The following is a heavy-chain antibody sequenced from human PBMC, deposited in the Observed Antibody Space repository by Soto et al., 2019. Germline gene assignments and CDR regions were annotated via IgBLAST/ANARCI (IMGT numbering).Heavy chain of an antibody. CDR2: IIPIFGTA. CDR3: ASSMNGYCSSTSCYPPDY. D-gene: IGHD2-2*01. CDR1: GGTFSSYA. Sequence: QVQLVQSGAEVKKPGSSVKVSCKASGGTFSSYAISWVGQAPGQGLEWMGGIIPIFGTANYAQKFQGRVTITADESTSTAYMELSSLRSEDTAVYYCASSMNGYCSSTSCYPPDYWGQGTLVTVSS. V-gene: IGHV1-69*01. J-gene: IGHJ4*02.